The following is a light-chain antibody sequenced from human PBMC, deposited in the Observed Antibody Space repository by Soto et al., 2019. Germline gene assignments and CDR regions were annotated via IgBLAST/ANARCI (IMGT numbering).Light chain of an antibody. CDR1: QSVGKN. Sequence: EIVMMQSPATLSVSPGERATLSCRASQSVGKNLAWYQQKLGQAPRLLIYGASTRATGIPARFSGSGSGTEFTLTISSLQSEDFAVYYCQQYNNWPPTYTFGQGTKLEIK. CDR3: QQYNNWPPTYT. CDR2: GAS. J-gene: IGKJ2*01. V-gene: IGKV3-15*01.